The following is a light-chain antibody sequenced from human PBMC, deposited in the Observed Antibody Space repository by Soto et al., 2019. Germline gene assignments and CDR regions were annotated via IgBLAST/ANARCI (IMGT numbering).Light chain of an antibody. Sequence: SYELTQPPSVSVAPGKTARITGGGNNIGGESVYWYQQKQGQAPLLVIYYDSDRPSGIPERFSGSNSGNTATLTISRVEAGDEADYYGQVWDGSRDQQVFGGGTKLTVL. CDR3: QVWDGSRDQQV. CDR2: YDS. V-gene: IGLV3-21*04. CDR1: NIGGES. J-gene: IGLJ3*02.